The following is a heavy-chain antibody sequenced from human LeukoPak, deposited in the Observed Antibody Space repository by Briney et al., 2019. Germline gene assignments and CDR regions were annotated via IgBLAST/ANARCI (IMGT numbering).Heavy chain of an antibody. Sequence: GESLKISCKGSGYSFTSYWIGWVRQMPGKGLEWMGIIYPGDSDTRYSPSFQGQVTISADKSISTAYLQWSSLKASDTAMYYCARHAAYSGSPQSPNWYFDLWGRGTLVTVSS. V-gene: IGHV5-51*01. J-gene: IGHJ2*01. CDR1: GYSFTSYW. D-gene: IGHD6-13*01. CDR3: ARHAAYSGSPQSPNWYFDL. CDR2: IYPGDSDT.